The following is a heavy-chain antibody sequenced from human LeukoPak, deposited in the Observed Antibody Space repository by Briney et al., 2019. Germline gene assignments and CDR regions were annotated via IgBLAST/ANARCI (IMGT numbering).Heavy chain of an antibody. CDR2: IIPIFGTA. D-gene: IGHD3-3*01. CDR3: ARDLTGHYDCWSGYSSYYYYMDV. V-gene: IGHV1-69*13. Sequence: SVKVSCKASGGTFSSYAISWVRQAPGQGLEWMGGIIPIFGTANYAQKFQGRVTITADESTSTAYMELSSLRSEDTAVYYCARDLTGHYDCWSGYSSYYYYMDVWGKGTTVTVAS. CDR1: GGTFSSYA. J-gene: IGHJ6*03.